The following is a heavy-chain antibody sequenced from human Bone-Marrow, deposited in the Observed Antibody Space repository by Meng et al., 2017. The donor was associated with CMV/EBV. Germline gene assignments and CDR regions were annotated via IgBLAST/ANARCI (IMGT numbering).Heavy chain of an antibody. D-gene: IGHD1-26*01. V-gene: IGHV2-5*08. J-gene: IGHJ3*02. CDR3: AHQVGAAGAFDI. Sequence: QTLSLTCVASGFNSNGYWMSWVRQPPGKALEWLALIYWNDDKRYSPSLKSRLTITKDTSKNQVVLTMTNMDPVDTATYYCAHQVGAAGAFDIWGQGTMVTVSS. CDR2: IYWNDDK. CDR1: GFNSNGYW.